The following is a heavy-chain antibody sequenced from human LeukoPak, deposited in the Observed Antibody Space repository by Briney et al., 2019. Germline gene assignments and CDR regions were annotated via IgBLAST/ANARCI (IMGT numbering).Heavy chain of an antibody. Sequence: QPGGSLRLSCAGSGFIFSSYEMNWVRQAPGKGLEWVSYISNTDSTIYYADSVKGRSTISRDNAKNSLYLQMDSLRVEDTAVYYCARDGGLSNNVCFLDYWGQGTLVTVSS. D-gene: IGHD2/OR15-2a*01. CDR1: GFIFSSYE. V-gene: IGHV3-48*03. CDR2: ISNTDSTI. J-gene: IGHJ4*02. CDR3: ARDGGLSNNVCFLDY.